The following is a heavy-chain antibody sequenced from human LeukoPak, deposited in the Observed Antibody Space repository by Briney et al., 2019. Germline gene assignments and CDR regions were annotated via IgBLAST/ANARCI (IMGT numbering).Heavy chain of an antibody. V-gene: IGHV1-3*01. Sequence: ASVKVSCKASGYTFTSYAMHWVCQAPGQRLEWMGWINAGNGNTKYSQKFQGRVTITRDTSASTAYMELSSLRSEDTAVYYCARSSGYSYGYDYWGQGTLVTVSS. CDR3: ARSSGYSYGYDY. CDR2: INAGNGNT. D-gene: IGHD5-18*01. J-gene: IGHJ4*02. CDR1: GYTFTSYA.